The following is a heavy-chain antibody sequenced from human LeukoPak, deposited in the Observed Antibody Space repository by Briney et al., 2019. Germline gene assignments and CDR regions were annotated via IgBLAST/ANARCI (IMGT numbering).Heavy chain of an antibody. Sequence: PGGSLRLSCAASGFTFDDYGMSWVRQAPGKGLEWVSGISGSGGATYHADSVKGRFTISRDNAKNSLYLQMNSLRAEDTAVYYCARGGSYYNEAFDIWGQGTMVTVSS. CDR2: ISGSGGAT. V-gene: IGHV3-20*04. D-gene: IGHD1-26*01. J-gene: IGHJ3*02. CDR1: GFTFDDYG. CDR3: ARGGSYYNEAFDI.